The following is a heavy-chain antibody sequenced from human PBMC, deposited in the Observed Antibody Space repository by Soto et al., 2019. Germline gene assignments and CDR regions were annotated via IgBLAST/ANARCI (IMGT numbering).Heavy chain of an antibody. CDR3: ARDIAVAGSGTTSYYYYGMDV. CDR2: IWYDGSNK. V-gene: IGHV3-33*01. D-gene: IGHD6-19*01. CDR1: GFTFSSYG. J-gene: IGHJ6*02. Sequence: GGSLRLSCAASGFTFSSYGMHWVRQAPGKGLEWVAVIWYDGSNKYYADSVKGRFTISRDNSKNTLYLQMNSLRAEDTAVYYCARDIAVAGSGTTSYYYYGMDVWGQGTTVTVSS.